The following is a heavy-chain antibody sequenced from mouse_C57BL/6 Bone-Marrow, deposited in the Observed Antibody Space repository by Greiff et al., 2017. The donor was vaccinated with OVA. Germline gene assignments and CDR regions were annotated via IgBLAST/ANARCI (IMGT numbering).Heavy chain of an antibody. CDR2: IWSGGST. V-gene: IGHV2-2*01. CDR1: GFSLTSYG. J-gene: IGHJ3*01. Sequence: QVQLKESGPGLVQPSQSLSITCTVSGFSLTSYGVHWVRQSPGKGLEWLGVIWSGGSTDYNAAFISRLSISKDNSKSQVFFKMNSLQADDTAIYYCARKGIYYGSSYGFAYWGQGTLVTVSA. D-gene: IGHD1-1*01. CDR3: ARKGIYYGSSYGFAY.